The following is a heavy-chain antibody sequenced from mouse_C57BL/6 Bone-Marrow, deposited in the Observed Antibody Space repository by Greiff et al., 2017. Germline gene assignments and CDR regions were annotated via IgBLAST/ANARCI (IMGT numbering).Heavy chain of an antibody. CDR3: ARARCLPVYCYSKDL. D-gene: IGHD2-5*01. Sequence: VQLQQSGPELVKPGASVKLSCTASGYSFTDYNMYWVIQSNGKSLEWFGVINPNYGTTSYNQNFKGKATLTVDQSSSTIYMQLNQLTSEDSAVYYCARARCLPVYCYSKDLGGRGNAVTVTA. J-gene: IGHJ4*01. V-gene: IGHV1-39*01. CDR1: GYSFTDYN. CDR2: INPNYGTT.